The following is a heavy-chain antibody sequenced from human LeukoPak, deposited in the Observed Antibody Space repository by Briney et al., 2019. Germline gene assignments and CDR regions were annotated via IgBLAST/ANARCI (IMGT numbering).Heavy chain of an antibody. CDR2: INHSGST. V-gene: IGHV4-34*01. D-gene: IGHD1-26*01. Sequence: SETLSLTCAVYGGSFSGYYWSWIRQPPVKGLEWIGEINHSGSTNYNPSLRSRVTISVDTSKNQFSLKLSSVTAADTAVYYCARGYSGSYGSAPAAFDIWGQGTMVTVSS. J-gene: IGHJ3*02. CDR1: GGSFSGYY. CDR3: ARGYSGSYGSAPAAFDI.